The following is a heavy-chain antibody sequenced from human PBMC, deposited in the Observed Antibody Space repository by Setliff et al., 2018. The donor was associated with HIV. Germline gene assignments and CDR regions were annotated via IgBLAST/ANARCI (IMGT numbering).Heavy chain of an antibody. CDR3: TTGPYNGYSD. CDR1: GFAFSHYW. J-gene: IGHJ4*01. D-gene: IGHD5-12*01. CDR2: ITNDVSAT. Sequence: VGSLRLSCAASGFTSGFAFSHYWMHWVRQVPEKGLVWVSRITNDVSATTYADFVKGRFTISRDDAKNMVYLQMNSLRVEDTAVYYCTTGPYNGYSDWGHGTAVTVS. V-gene: IGHV3-74*01.